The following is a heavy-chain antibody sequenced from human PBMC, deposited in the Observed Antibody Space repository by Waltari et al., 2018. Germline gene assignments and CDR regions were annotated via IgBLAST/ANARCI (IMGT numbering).Heavy chain of an antibody. CDR1: GFPFSSYT. CDR3: ARDAEDIVESGAFDI. Sequence: EVQLVESGGGLVKPGESLRLSCAASGFPFSSYTLNWVRQAPVKGLEWFSSISTSGSYRYYADSVKGRFTSSRDNAKNSLSLQMTHLRVEDTALYYCARDAEDIVESGAFDIWGQGTVVTVSS. D-gene: IGHD2-15*01. V-gene: IGHV3-21*01. J-gene: IGHJ3*02. CDR2: ISTSGSYR.